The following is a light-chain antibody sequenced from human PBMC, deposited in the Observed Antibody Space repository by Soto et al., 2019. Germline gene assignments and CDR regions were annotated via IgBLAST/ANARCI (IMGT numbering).Light chain of an antibody. CDR1: QRVSSGY. V-gene: IGKV3-20*01. J-gene: IGKJ5*01. CDR2: GAS. Sequence: EIVLTQSPGTLSLSPGERATLSCRASQRVSSGYLAWYQQKPGQAPRLLIYGASSRATGIPDRFSGRGSGTDFTLTISRLEPEDSAVYYCQQYGSSPPSSTFGQGTRLEIK. CDR3: QQYGSSPPSST.